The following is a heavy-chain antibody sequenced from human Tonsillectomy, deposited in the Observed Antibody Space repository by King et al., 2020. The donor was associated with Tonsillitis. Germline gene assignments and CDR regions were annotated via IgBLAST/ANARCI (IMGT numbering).Heavy chain of an antibody. CDR1: GFTFSSYW. CDR3: ARDQATVTSRGYFDL. D-gene: IGHD4-17*01. J-gene: IGHJ2*01. Sequence: VQLVESGGDLVQPGGSLRLSCAASGFTFSSYWMSWVRQAPGKGLEWVANIKQDGSEKDYVDSVKGRFTISRDNAKNSLYLQMNSPRAEDTAVYYCARDQATVTSRGYFDLWGRGTLVTVSS. V-gene: IGHV3-7*01. CDR2: IKQDGSEK.